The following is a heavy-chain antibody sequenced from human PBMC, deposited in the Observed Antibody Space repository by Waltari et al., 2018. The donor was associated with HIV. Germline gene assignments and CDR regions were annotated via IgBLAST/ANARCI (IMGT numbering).Heavy chain of an antibody. CDR3: ARGTYDILTGYYMSYFDY. CDR2: INHIGST. J-gene: IGHJ4*02. Sequence: QVQLQQWGAGLLKPSETLSLSCAVYGGSLSGYYWSWIRQPPGTGLEWIGEINHIGSTSYNPSLQSRVTISVDTSKNQFSLKLTSVTAADTAVYYCARGTYDILTGYYMSYFDYWGQGTLVTVSS. CDR1: GGSLSGYY. V-gene: IGHV4-34*01. D-gene: IGHD3-9*01.